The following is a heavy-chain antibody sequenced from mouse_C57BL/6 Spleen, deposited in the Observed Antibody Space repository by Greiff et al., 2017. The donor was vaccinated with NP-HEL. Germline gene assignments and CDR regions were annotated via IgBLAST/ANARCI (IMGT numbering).Heavy chain of an antibody. J-gene: IGHJ2*01. D-gene: IGHD1-1*01. Sequence: QVQLQQPGAELVRPGTSVKLSCKASGYTFTSYWMHWVKQRPGQGLEWIGVIDPSDSYTNYNQKFKGKATLTVDTSSSTAYMQLSSLTSEDSAVYYCARETTVVAGGGGYWGQGTTLTVSS. CDR2: IDPSDSYT. CDR1: GYTFTSYW. V-gene: IGHV1-59*01. CDR3: ARETTVVAGGGGY.